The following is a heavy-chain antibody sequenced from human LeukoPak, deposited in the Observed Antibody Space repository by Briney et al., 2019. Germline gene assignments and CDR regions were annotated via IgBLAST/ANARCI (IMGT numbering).Heavy chain of an antibody. CDR1: GYTFTSYG. D-gene: IGHD2-15*01. J-gene: IGHJ4*02. CDR2: ISAYNGNT. Sequence: ASVKVSCKASGYTFTSYGISWVRQAPGQGLEWMGWISAYNGNTNYAQKLQGRVTMNTDTSTSTAYMELRSLRSDDTAVYYCARGPGMDIVVVVATRGYFDYWGQGTLVTVSS. CDR3: ARGPGMDIVVVVATRGYFDY. V-gene: IGHV1-18*01.